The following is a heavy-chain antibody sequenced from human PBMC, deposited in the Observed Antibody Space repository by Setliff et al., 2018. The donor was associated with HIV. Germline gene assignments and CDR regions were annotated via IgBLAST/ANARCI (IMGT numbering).Heavy chain of an antibody. J-gene: IGHJ4*02. CDR3: ARGKIPSWRLTMFDF. CDR2: INPGTGNT. CDR1: GYTFTSHY. V-gene: IGHV1-8*01. D-gene: IGHD1-1*01. Sequence: ASVKVSCKASGYTFTSHYIHWVRQVAGQGLEWMGWINPGTGNTGYPQNFSGRVTMTRNTSINTVYMELSSLRSEDTAIYFCARGKIPSWRLTMFDFWGQGTPVTVSS.